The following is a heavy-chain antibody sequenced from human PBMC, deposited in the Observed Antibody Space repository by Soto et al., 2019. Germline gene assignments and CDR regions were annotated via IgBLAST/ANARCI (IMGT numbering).Heavy chain of an antibody. CDR1: GFTVSSNY. V-gene: IGHV3-53*01. Sequence: GGSLRLSCAASGFTVSSNYMSWVRQAPGKGLEWVSVIYSGGSTYYADSVKGRFTISRDNSKNTLYLQMNSLRAEDTAVYYCARAPPYYYGSGSYYDYWGQGTLVTVSS. CDR2: IYSGGST. CDR3: ARAPPYYYGSGSYYDY. J-gene: IGHJ4*02. D-gene: IGHD3-10*01.